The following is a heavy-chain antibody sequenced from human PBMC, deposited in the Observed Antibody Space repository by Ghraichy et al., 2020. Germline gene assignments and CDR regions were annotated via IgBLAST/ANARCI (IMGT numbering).Heavy chain of an antibody. J-gene: IGHJ4*02. D-gene: IGHD4-17*01. CDR3: ASRLGGLRAY. CDR2: INHSGST. CDR1: GGSFSGYY. V-gene: IGHV4-34*01. Sequence: SETLSLTCAVYGGSFSGYYWSWIRQPPGKGLEWIGEINHSGSTNYNPSLKSRVTISVDTSKNQFSLKLSSVTAADTAVYYCASRLGGLRAYWGQGTLVTVSS.